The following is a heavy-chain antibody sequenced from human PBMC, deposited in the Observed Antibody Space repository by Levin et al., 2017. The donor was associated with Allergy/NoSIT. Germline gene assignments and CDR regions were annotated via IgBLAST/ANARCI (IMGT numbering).Heavy chain of an antibody. Sequence: SGPTLVKPTQTLTLTCTFSGFSLSTTGVGVGWIRQSPGKALEWLALIYWDDNKRYRPSLKSRLTITKDTSKNQVVLTMTNMDPVDTGTYYCVYSPYGEPADWFDPWGQGTLVTVSS. CDR2: IYWDDNK. V-gene: IGHV2-5*02. D-gene: IGHD4-17*01. CDR1: GFSLSTTGVG. CDR3: VYSPYGEPADWFDP. J-gene: IGHJ5*02.